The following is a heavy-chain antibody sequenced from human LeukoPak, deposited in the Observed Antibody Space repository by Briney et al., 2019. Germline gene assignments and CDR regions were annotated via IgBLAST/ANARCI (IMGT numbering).Heavy chain of an antibody. V-gene: IGHV1-69*01. Sequence: SVKVSCKASGCTFSSYGISWVRQAPGQGLEWMGGIIPIFGTANYAQKFQGRVTITADESTSTAYMELSSLRSEDKAVYYCASEGSSSPFDYWGQGTLVTVSS. CDR1: GCTFSSYG. J-gene: IGHJ4*02. D-gene: IGHD6-6*01. CDR2: IIPIFGTA. CDR3: ASEGSSSPFDY.